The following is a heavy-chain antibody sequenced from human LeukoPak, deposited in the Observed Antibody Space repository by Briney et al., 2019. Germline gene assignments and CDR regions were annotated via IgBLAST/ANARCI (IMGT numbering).Heavy chain of an antibody. D-gene: IGHD2-2*01. CDR3: AKGGVVPAAKSWDAFDI. CDR1: GFTFSSYA. CDR2: ISGSGGST. Sequence: PGRSLRLSCTASGFTFSSYAMSWVRQAPGKGLKWVSAISGSGGSTYYADSVKGRFTISRDNSKNTLYLQMNSLRAEDTAVYYCAKGGVVPAAKSWDAFDIWGQGTMVTVSS. V-gene: IGHV3-23*01. J-gene: IGHJ3*02.